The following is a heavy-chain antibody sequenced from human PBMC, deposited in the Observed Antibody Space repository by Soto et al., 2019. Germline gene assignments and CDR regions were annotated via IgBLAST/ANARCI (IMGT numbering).Heavy chain of an antibody. D-gene: IGHD3-3*01. CDR1: GFTFDGHA. V-gene: IGHV3-9*01. Sequence: PGGSLRLSCAASGFTFDGHAMHWVRQGPGKGLEWVSGISWNSGKIGYADSVKGRFTISRDNAKNSLFLQMNSLRAEDTAVYYCARANTIFGVVPNWFDPWGQGTLVTVSS. CDR2: ISWNSGKI. CDR3: ARANTIFGVVPNWFDP. J-gene: IGHJ5*02.